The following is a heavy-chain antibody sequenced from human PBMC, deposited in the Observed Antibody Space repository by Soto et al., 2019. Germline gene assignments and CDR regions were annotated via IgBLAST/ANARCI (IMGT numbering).Heavy chain of an antibody. J-gene: IGHJ6*02. D-gene: IGHD3-16*01. V-gene: IGHV1-3*01. Sequence: ASVKVSCKASGYTFTSYAMLWVRQAPGQRLEWMGWINAGTGTTEYSQDFQGRVTITRDTSASAAYMELSSLRSEDTAVYYCARNYAGWGSMDVWGQGTTVTVSS. CDR3: ARNYAGWGSMDV. CDR2: INAGTGTT. CDR1: GYTFTSYA.